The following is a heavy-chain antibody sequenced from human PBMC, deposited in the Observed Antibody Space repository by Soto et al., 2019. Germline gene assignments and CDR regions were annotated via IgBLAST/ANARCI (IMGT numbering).Heavy chain of an antibody. D-gene: IGHD5-12*01. CDR2: ISSSSSTI. Sequence: GGSLRLSCAASGFTFSSYSMNWVRQAPGKGLEWVSYISSSSSTIYYADSVKGRFTISRDNAKNSLYLQMNSLRDEDTAVYYCARGLRRDGYNSWLDPWGQGTLVTVSS. V-gene: IGHV3-48*02. CDR3: ARGLRRDGYNSWLDP. CDR1: GFTFSSYS. J-gene: IGHJ5*02.